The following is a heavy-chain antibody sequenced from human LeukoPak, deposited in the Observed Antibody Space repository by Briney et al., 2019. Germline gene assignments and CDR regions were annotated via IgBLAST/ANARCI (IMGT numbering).Heavy chain of an antibody. CDR1: GFTFSNAW. V-gene: IGHV3-15*01. Sequence: PGGSLRLSCAASGFTFSNAWMSWVRQAPGKGLEWVGRIKSKTDGGTTGYAAPVKGRFTISRDDSKNTLYLQMNSLKTEDTAVYYCTTDRSGSYYADYWGQGTLVTVSS. J-gene: IGHJ4*02. CDR2: IKSKTDGGTT. D-gene: IGHD1-26*01. CDR3: TTDRSGSYYADY.